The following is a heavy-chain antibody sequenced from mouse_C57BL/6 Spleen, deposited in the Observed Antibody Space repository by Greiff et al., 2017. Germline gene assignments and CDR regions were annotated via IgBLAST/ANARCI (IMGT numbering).Heavy chain of an antibody. CDR1: GYTFTSYW. D-gene: IGHD2-3*01. V-gene: IGHV1-52*01. CDR2: IDPSDSGT. CDR3: ARRYYDGYSYYFDY. J-gene: IGHJ2*01. Sequence: VQLQQPGAELVRPGSSVKLSCKASGYTFTSYWMHWVKQRPIQGLEWIGNIDPSDSGTHYNQKFKDKATLTVDKSSSTAYMQLSSLTSEDSAVYYCARRYYDGYSYYFDYWGQGTTLTVSS.